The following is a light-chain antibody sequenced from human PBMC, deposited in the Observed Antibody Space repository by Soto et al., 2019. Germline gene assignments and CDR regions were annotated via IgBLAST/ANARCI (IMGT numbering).Light chain of an antibody. CDR1: DSRLYTSNNKNY. CDR2: WAS. J-gene: IGKJ5*01. V-gene: IGKV4-1*01. Sequence: TVMTQSPYSLPVCLCSRATINCKAIDSRLYTSNNKNYLAWYQQKPGQPPKLLIVWASTRASGVPDRFSGSGSGTDFTLSIGSLQAEDVAVYYCQQYYHAPITFGQGTRLEIK. CDR3: QQYYHAPIT.